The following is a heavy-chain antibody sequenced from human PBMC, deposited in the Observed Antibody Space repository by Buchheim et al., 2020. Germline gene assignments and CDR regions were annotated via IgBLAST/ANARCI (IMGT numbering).Heavy chain of an antibody. V-gene: IGHV3-30*02. CDR2: IRYDGSNK. CDR3: AKVGTIFG. CDR1: GFTFSSYG. D-gene: IGHD3-3*01. J-gene: IGHJ6*02. Sequence: QVQLVESGGGVVQPGRSLRLSCAASGFTFSSYGMHWVRQAPGKGLEWVAFIRYDGSNKYYAESVKGRFTISRDNSKKRLCLQMNSLRAEDTAVYYCAKVGTIFGWGQGTT.